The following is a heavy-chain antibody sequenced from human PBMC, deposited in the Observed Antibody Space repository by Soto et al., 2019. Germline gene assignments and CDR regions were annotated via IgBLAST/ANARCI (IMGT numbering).Heavy chain of an antibody. J-gene: IGHJ4*02. CDR2: IYHSGST. CDR3: ARTIAVAGSLYFDY. Sequence: PSETLSLTCAVSGYSISSGYYWGWIRQPPGKGLEWIGSIYHSGSTYYNPSLKSRVTISVDTSKNQFSLKLSSVTAADTAVYYCARTIAVAGSLYFDYWGQGTLVTVSS. V-gene: IGHV4-38-2*01. D-gene: IGHD6-19*01. CDR1: GYSISSGYY.